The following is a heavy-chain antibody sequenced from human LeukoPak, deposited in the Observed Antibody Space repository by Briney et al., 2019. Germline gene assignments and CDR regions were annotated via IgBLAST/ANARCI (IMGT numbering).Heavy chain of an antibody. CDR2: IYHSGST. CDR3: ARARDPYYDSSNYYYYYYMDV. CDR1: GYSLSSGYY. V-gene: IGHV4-38-2*01. Sequence: PSETLSLTCAVSGYSLSSGYYWGWIRQPPGKGLEWIGSIYHSGSTYYNPSLKSRVTISVDTSKNQFSLKLSSVTAADTAVYYCARARDPYYDSSNYYYYYYMDVWGKGTTVTVSS. D-gene: IGHD3-22*01. J-gene: IGHJ6*03.